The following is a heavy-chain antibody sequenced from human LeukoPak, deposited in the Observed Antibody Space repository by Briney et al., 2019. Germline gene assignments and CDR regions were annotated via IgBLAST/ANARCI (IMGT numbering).Heavy chain of an antibody. CDR1: GYTFTIYG. D-gene: IGHD1-26*01. CDR3: ARTWYSGSYYYDY. CDR2: ISTYNGNT. V-gene: IGHV1-18*01. Sequence: ASVKVSCKASGYTFTIYGITWVRQAPGQGLEWMGWISTYNGNTNYAQKLQGRVTMTRDTSTSTVYMELSSLRSEDTAVYYCARTWYSGSYYYDYWGQGTLVTVSS. J-gene: IGHJ4*02.